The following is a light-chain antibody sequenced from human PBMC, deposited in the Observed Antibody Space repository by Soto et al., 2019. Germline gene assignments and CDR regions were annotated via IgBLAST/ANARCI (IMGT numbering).Light chain of an antibody. Sequence: DVQMTQSPSTLSASVGDRVTITCRASQSVSTWLAWYQQKPGKAPKLLIYKASNLESGVPSRFTGSGSGTEFTLTISSLQSEDFAVYYCQQYYDWPITFGQGTRLEIK. CDR2: KAS. CDR3: QQYYDWPIT. V-gene: IGKV1-5*03. CDR1: QSVSTW. J-gene: IGKJ5*01.